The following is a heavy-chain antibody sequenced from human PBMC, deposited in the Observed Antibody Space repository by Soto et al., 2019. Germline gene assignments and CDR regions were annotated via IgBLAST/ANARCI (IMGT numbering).Heavy chain of an antibody. CDR1: GFTFSSYA. J-gene: IGHJ4*02. Sequence: GSLRLSCAASGFTFSSYAMHWVRQAPGKGLEWVAVISYDGSNKYYADSVKGRFTISRDNSKNTLYLQMNSLRAEDTAVYYCARDRPLDSSGWYPLDYWGQGTLVTVSS. CDR3: ARDRPLDSSGWYPLDY. V-gene: IGHV3-30-3*01. D-gene: IGHD6-19*01. CDR2: ISYDGSNK.